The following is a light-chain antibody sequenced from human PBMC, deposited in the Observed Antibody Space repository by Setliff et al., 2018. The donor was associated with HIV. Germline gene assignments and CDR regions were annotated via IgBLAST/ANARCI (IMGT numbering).Light chain of an antibody. CDR1: SSDVGGYYS. V-gene: IGLV2-14*03. J-gene: IGLJ1*01. CDR3: SSYTTSSTLEG. CDR2: DVI. Sequence: QSALTQPASVSGSPGQSITISCTGISSDVGGYYSVSWYQQHPGKAPKLMIYDVINRPSGVSNRFSGSRSGNTASLTISGLQVEDEADYYCSSYTTSSTLEGFGPGTKGTVL.